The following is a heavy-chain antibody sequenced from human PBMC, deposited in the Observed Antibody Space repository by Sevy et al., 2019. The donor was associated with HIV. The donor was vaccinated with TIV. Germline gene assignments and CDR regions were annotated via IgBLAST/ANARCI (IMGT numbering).Heavy chain of an antibody. J-gene: IGHJ4*02. CDR2: ISSSSSTI. CDR3: ARWDFGVVIAFDY. V-gene: IGHV3-48*01. Sequence: GSLRLSCAASGFTFSSYSMNWVRQAPGKGLEWVSYISSSSSTIYYADSVKGRFTISRDNAKNSLYLQMNSLRAEDTAVYYCARWDFGVVIAFDYWGQGTLVTVSS. CDR1: GFTFSSYS. D-gene: IGHD3-3*01.